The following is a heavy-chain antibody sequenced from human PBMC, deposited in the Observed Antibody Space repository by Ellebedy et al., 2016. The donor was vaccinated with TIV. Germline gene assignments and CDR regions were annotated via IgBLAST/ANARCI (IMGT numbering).Heavy chain of an antibody. D-gene: IGHD3-22*01. CDR1: GYTFTSYG. V-gene: IGHV1-18*04. CDR2: ISAYNGNT. CDR3: ARADGYYDSSGLDY. Sequence: ASVKVSXXASGYTFTSYGISWVRQAPGQGLEWMGWISAYNGNTNYAQKLQGRVTMTTDTSTSTAYMELRSLRSDDTAVYYCARADGYYDSSGLDYWGQGTLVTVSS. J-gene: IGHJ4*02.